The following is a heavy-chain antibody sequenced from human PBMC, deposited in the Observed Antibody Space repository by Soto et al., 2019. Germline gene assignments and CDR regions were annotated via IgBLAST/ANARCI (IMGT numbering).Heavy chain of an antibody. CDR2: TYYMSTWYN. D-gene: IGHD3-9*01. CDR3: ARARTGYRRPMDV. Sequence: SQTLSLTCAISGDSVSSNGAAWNWIRQSPSRGLEWLGRTYYMSTWYNDYAVSVKSRITISPDTSKNHFSLQLNSVTPDDTAIYYCARARTGYRRPMDVWGQGTTVTVSS. V-gene: IGHV6-1*01. J-gene: IGHJ6*02. CDR1: GDSVSSNGAA.